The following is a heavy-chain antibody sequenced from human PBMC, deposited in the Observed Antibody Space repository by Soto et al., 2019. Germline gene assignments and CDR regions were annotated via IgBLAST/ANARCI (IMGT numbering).Heavy chain of an antibody. CDR2: ISYDGSNK. J-gene: IGHJ4*02. D-gene: IGHD6-13*01. CDR3: AKDATNGLLAAAGIDY. CDR1: GFTFSSYG. Sequence: QVQLVESGGGVVQPGRSLRLSCAASGFTFSSYGMHWVRQAPGKGLEWVAVISYDGSNKYYADSVKGRFTISRDNSKNTLYLKMNSLRAEDTAVYYCAKDATNGLLAAAGIDYWGQGTLVTVFS. V-gene: IGHV3-30*18.